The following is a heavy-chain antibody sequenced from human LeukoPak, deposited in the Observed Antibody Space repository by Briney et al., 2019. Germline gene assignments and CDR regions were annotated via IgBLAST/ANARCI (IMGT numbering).Heavy chain of an antibody. CDR2: ISADSATT. CDR3: ARKSASGNYPLDY. CDR1: GFSFSSYN. J-gene: IGHJ4*02. V-gene: IGHV3-23*01. Sequence: GGSLRLSCAASGFSFSSYNMNWVRQTPGKGLEWVSVISADSATTFYADSVKGRFTISRDNAKNTVFLQMSSLRAEDTALYYCARKSASGNYPLDYWGQGTLVTVSS. D-gene: IGHD3-10*01.